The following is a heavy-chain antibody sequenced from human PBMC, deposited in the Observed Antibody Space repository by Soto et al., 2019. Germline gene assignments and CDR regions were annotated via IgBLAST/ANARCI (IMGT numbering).Heavy chain of an antibody. J-gene: IGHJ4*02. CDR1: GGSISGSY. Sequence: QVQLQESGPGLVKPSETLSLTCSVSGGSISGSYWSWIRQSPGKGLEWLGYVYYTGSTNYSPSLRSRVSISVDTSKNEFSLRLSSVTAADTAVYFCARSVAVPGAHLDYWGQGTQVPVSS. V-gene: IGHV4-59*01. D-gene: IGHD6-19*01. CDR3: ARSVAVPGAHLDY. CDR2: VYYTGST.